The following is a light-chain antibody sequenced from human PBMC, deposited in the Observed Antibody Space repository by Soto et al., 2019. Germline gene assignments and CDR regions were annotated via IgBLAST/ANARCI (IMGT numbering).Light chain of an antibody. J-gene: IGKJ4*01. Sequence: EIVLMQSPGTLSLSPGERATLSCRASQSVSSSYLAWYQQKPGQAPRLLIYGASSRATGIPDRFSGSGSGTDFTLTISRLEPEDFAVYYCQQYGSSPRVTFGGGTKVEIK. CDR1: QSVSSSY. V-gene: IGKV3-20*01. CDR2: GAS. CDR3: QQYGSSPRVT.